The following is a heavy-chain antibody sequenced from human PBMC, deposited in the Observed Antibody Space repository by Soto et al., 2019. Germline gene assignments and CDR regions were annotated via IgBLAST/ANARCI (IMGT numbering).Heavy chain of an antibody. Sequence: QTLSLPFAISGDSVSSDITSCNLIRQSPSRGLEWLGRTYYRSKWFHDYAASVKSRITINPDTSKNQFSLELNSMTPEDTAVYYCARGNALDVWGQGTVVTVSS. CDR2: TYYRSKWFH. V-gene: IGHV6-1*01. D-gene: IGHD3-10*01. CDR1: GDSVSSDITS. J-gene: IGHJ3*01. CDR3: ARGNALDV.